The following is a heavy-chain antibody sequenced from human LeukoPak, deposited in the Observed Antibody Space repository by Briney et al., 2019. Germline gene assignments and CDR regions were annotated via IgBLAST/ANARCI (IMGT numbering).Heavy chain of an antibody. CDR2: ISSSGSTI. J-gene: IGHJ6*02. V-gene: IGHV3-11*01. D-gene: IGHD1-1*01. Sequence: GGSLRLSCAASGFTFSDYYMSWIRQAPGKGLEWVSYISSSGSTIYYADSVKGRFTISRDNAKNSLYLQINSLRAEDTAVYYCARVDGTTFYYYYGMDVWGQGTTVTVSS. CDR3: ARVDGTTFYYYYGMDV. CDR1: GFTFSDYY.